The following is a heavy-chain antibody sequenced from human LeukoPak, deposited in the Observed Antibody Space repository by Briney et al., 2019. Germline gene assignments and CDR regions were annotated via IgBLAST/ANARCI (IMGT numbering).Heavy chain of an antibody. CDR3: ARDYTLSGSPSFDP. J-gene: IGHJ5*02. V-gene: IGHV4-59*01. CDR2: IYYTGST. Sequence: PAETLSLTCTVSGGSISSYYWSWIRQPPGKALEGIGDIYYTGSTNYNPSLKSRVTISLDTSKNQFSLKLSSVTAADTAVYYCARDYTLSGSPSFDPWGQGTLVTVSS. D-gene: IGHD1-26*01. CDR1: GGSISSYY.